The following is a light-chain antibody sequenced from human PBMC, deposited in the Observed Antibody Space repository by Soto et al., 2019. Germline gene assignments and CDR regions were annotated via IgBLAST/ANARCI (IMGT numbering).Light chain of an antibody. J-gene: IGKJ2*01. CDR2: GTS. CDR3: HHYGNSVYT. V-gene: IGKV3-20*01. Sequence: IVLTQSPGTLSLSPGESVTLSCRAAQSVSRTFLAWYQQKPGQAPKLLIYGTSSRASGNPDRFSGSGSGTDFTLSISRLEPEDFAVYYCHHYGNSVYTFGQGTNLEIK. CDR1: QSVSRTF.